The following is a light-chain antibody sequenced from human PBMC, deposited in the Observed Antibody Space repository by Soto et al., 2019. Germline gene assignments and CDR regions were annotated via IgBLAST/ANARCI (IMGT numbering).Light chain of an antibody. CDR1: QSISRN. CDR2: AAS. CDR3: KQSYTTASIT. V-gene: IGKV1-39*01. J-gene: IGKJ5*01. Sequence: DIQMTQSPSSLSASVGDRVTITCRASQSISRNLNWYQHKPGKAPKLLIYAASSLQNGVPSRFSGGGSGTEFTLSISSLQPEDFGTYYCKQSYTTASITFGQGTRLEI.